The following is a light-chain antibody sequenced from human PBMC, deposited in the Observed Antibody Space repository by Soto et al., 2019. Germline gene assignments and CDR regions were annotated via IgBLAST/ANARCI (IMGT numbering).Light chain of an antibody. Sequence: EIVLTQSPATLSLYPGERATLSCGASQSVSSSHLAWYQQKPGLAPRLLIYDASRRTTGIPDRFSGSGSGTDFTLTISRLEPEDFAVYYCQQYGSSPFTFGPGTKVDIK. J-gene: IGKJ3*01. V-gene: IGKV3D-20*01. CDR3: QQYGSSPFT. CDR2: DAS. CDR1: QSVSSSH.